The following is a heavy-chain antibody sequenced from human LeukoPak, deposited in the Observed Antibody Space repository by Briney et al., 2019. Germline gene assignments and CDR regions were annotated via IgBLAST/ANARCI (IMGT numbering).Heavy chain of an antibody. D-gene: IGHD4-17*01. J-gene: IGHJ6*02. Sequence: GGSLRLSCAAPGFTFSSYAMSWVRQAPGKGLEWVSAISGSGGSTYYAGSVKGRFTISRDNSKNTLYLQMNSLRAEDTAVYYCAKDDYGDHYYYYYGMDVWGQGTTVTVSS. CDR1: GFTFSSYA. CDR3: AKDDYGDHYYYYYGMDV. CDR2: ISGSGGST. V-gene: IGHV3-23*01.